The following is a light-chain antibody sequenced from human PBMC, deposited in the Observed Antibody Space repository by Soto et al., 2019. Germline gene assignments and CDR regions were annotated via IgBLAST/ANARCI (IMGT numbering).Light chain of an antibody. CDR1: QSLSSY. V-gene: IGKV3-11*01. CDR2: DAS. CDR3: QQRAGWPPT. J-gene: IGKJ4*01. Sequence: EIVLTQSPATVSLSPGERATLSFSASQSLSSYLAWYQQKPGQAPRLLIYDASNRANGIPARFTGSGSGTDFTLTISSLEPEDFAVYFCQQRAGWPPTFGGGTKVDIK.